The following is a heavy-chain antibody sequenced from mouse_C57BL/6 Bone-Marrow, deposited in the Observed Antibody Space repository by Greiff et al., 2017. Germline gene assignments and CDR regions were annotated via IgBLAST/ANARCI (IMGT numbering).Heavy chain of an antibody. CDR2: IDPSDSYT. CDR3: ARNDGPLDY. D-gene: IGHD2-12*01. J-gene: IGHJ4*01. Sequence: QVQLQQPGAELVKPGASVKLSCKASVYTFTSYWMQWVKQRPGQGLEWIGEIDPSDSYTNYNQKFKGKATLTVDTSSSTAYMQLSSLTSEDSAVYYCARNDGPLDYWGQGTSVTVSS. V-gene: IGHV1-50*01. CDR1: VYTFTSYW.